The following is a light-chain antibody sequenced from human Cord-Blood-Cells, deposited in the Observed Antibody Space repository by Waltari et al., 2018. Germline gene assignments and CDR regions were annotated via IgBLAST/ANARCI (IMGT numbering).Light chain of an antibody. V-gene: IGKV4-1*01. Sequence: DIVMTQSPDSLAVSLGERATINCKSSQSVLYSSNNQNYLAWYHQKPGKPPKLLIYWASTRESGVPDRFSGSGSGTDFTLTISSLQAEDVAVYYCQQYYSTPRTFGQGTKVEIK. CDR2: WAS. CDR3: QQYYSTPRT. CDR1: QSVLYSSNNQNY. J-gene: IGKJ1*01.